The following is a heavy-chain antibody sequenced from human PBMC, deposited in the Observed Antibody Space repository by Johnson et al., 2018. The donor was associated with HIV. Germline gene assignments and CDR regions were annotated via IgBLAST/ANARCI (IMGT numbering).Heavy chain of an antibody. Sequence: VQLVESGGGVVQPGRSLRLSCAASEFTFSKYAMSWVRQAPGKGLEWVSGINWNGGRTGYADSVKGRFTISRDNAKKSLYLQMNSLRAEDTAVYYCARGAYYYLIWGQGTMVTVSS. V-gene: IGHV3-20*04. CDR3: ARGAYYYLI. CDR1: EFTFSKYA. D-gene: IGHD3-22*01. CDR2: INWNGGRT. J-gene: IGHJ3*01.